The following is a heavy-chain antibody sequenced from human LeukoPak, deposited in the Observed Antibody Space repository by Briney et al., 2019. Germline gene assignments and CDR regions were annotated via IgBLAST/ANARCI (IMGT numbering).Heavy chain of an antibody. CDR1: GFTFDDYA. Sequence: PGRSLRLSCAASGFTFDDYAMHWVRQAPGKGLEWVSGISWSSGSICYADSVKGRFTISRDNAKNSLYLQMNSLRTEDTAFYYCARDLSRDFDSGRFDYWGQVTLVTVSS. CDR3: ARDLSRDFDSGRFDY. V-gene: IGHV3-9*01. D-gene: IGHD3-22*01. CDR2: ISWSSGSI. J-gene: IGHJ4*02.